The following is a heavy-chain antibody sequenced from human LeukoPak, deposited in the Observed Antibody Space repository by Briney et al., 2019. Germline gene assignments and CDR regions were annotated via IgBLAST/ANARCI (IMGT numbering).Heavy chain of an antibody. V-gene: IGHV4-59*01. D-gene: IGHD5-18*01. Sequence: SETLSLTCTVSGGSISSYYWSWIRLPPGKGLEWIGYIYYTGATYYNPSLKSRVTISLDTSKNQFSLKLSSVTAADAAVYYCARAGYSYGTGYYFDYWGQGALSPSPQ. J-gene: IGHJ4*02. CDR1: GGSISSYY. CDR2: IYYTGAT. CDR3: ARAGYSYGTGYYFDY.